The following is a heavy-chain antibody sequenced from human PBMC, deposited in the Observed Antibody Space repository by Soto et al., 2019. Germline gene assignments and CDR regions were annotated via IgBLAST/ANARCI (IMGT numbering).Heavy chain of an antibody. Sequence: PSETLSLTCAVYGGSFSGYHWSWIRQPPGKGLEWIGEINHRGSANYNPSIKSRVTISVDTSKNQFSLKLNSVTAADTAMYYCARGSRVKIPAATGRDYYYHGLDVWAQGTAVTVSS. D-gene: IGHD1-26*01. J-gene: IGHJ6*02. V-gene: IGHV4-34*01. CDR1: GGSFSGYH. CDR3: ARGSRVKIPAATGRDYYYHGLDV. CDR2: INHRGSA.